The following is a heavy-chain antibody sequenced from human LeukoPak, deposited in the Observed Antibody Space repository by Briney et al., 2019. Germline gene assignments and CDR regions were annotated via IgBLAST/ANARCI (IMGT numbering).Heavy chain of an antibody. J-gene: IGHJ4*02. Sequence: GGSLRLSCEGSGFRFKKAWMSWVRQSPAKGLEWVGRIRSEADGGTVEYAAVVKGRFTISRFDSEKTLYLEMNNLKPEDTAVYYRTTNPEGAHPPHYWAWGTLVTVSS. CDR3: TTNPEGAHPPHY. CDR1: GFRFKKAW. V-gene: IGHV3-15*01. CDR2: IRSEADGGTV. D-gene: IGHD1-26*01.